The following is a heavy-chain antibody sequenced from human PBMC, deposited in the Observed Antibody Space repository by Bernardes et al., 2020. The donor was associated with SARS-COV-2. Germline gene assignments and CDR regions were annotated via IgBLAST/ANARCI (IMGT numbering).Heavy chain of an antibody. CDR2: ISSDGGFT. V-gene: IGHV3-64D*06. J-gene: IGHJ3*02. Sequence: GGSLRLSCSASGFTFRAYSLHWVRQAPGKGLDYVSTISSDGGFTYHAESVRGRFTISRDNSMNTLYLQMSSLGPEDTAVYYCAKDLFFDIVVVPAATTGGAFDIWGQGTMVTVSS. D-gene: IGHD2-2*01. CDR3: AKDLFFDIVVVPAATTGGAFDI. CDR1: GFTFRAYS.